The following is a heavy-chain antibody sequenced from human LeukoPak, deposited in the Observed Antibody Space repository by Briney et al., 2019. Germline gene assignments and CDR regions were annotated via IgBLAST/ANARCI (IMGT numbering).Heavy chain of an antibody. D-gene: IGHD3-16*01. CDR3: AREHAVWGYYYGMDV. J-gene: IGHJ6*02. CDR1: GFTFSSYG. Sequence: PGGSLRLSCAASGFTFSSYGMHWVRQAPGKGLEWVAVIWYDGSNKYYADSVKGRFTISRDNSKNTLYLQMNSLRAEDTAVYYCAREHAVWGYYYGMDVWGQGTTVTVSS. CDR2: IWYDGSNK. V-gene: IGHV3-33*01.